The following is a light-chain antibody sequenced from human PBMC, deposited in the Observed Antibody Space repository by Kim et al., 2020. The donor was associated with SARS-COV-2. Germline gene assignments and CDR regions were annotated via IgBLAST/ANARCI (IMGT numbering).Light chain of an antibody. J-gene: IGKJ4*01. Sequence: ASVGDTVTITCRASQGISSNLAWYQQRPGKAPSLLIYSAFTLHSGVPSRFSGSGSGTDSTLTITSLQPEDFATYHCQQHHSFPLTFGGGTKVDIK. CDR3: QQHHSFPLT. CDR1: QGISSN. CDR2: SAF. V-gene: IGKV1-9*01.